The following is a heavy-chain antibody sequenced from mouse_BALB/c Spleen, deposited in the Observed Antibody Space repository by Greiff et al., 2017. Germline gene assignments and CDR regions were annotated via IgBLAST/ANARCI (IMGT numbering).Heavy chain of an antibody. CDR2: ISNGGGST. CDR3: ARHCYYYGSSYAWFAY. Sequence: EVHLVESGGGLVQPGGSLKLSCAASGFTFSSYTMSWVRQTPEKRLEWVAYISNGGGSTYYPDTVKGRFTISRDNAKNTLYLQMSSLKSEDTAMYYCARHCYYYGSSYAWFAYWGQGTLVTVSA. D-gene: IGHD1-1*01. V-gene: IGHV5-12-2*01. CDR1: GFTFSSYT. J-gene: IGHJ3*01.